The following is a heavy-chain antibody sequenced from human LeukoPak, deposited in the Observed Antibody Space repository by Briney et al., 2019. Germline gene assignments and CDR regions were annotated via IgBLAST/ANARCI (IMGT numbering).Heavy chain of an antibody. CDR3: ARGVLGVIPIDY. Sequence: GGSLRLSCATSGFTFSTSAMTWVRQAPGKGLEWVSSIRISDGNTYYADSVKGRFTISRDNSKNTLYLQMNSLRAEDTAVYYCARGVLGVIPIDYWGQGTLVTVSS. CDR1: GFTFSTSA. CDR2: IRISDGNT. D-gene: IGHD2-8*02. V-gene: IGHV3-23*01. J-gene: IGHJ4*02.